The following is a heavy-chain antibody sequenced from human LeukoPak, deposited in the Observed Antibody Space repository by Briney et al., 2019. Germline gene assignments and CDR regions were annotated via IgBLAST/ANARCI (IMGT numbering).Heavy chain of an antibody. D-gene: IGHD5-24*01. CDR3: ARDLFSGAEMATFDY. V-gene: IGHV3-64*01. CDR1: GFTFSSYS. Sequence: PGGSLRLSCAASGFTFSSYSMNWVRQAPGKGLEYVSGISGNGGYTDYANSVKGRFTISRDNFKNTLYLQMGSLRAEDMAVYYCARDLFSGAEMATFDYWGQGTLVTVSS. J-gene: IGHJ4*02. CDR2: ISGNGGYT.